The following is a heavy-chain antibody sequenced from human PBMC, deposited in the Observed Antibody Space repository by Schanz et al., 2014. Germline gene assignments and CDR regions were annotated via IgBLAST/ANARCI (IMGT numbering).Heavy chain of an antibody. V-gene: IGHV3-23*04. CDR2: LSEGGGGT. CDR3: ARNRGSGGQNWYFDL. J-gene: IGHJ2*01. Sequence: EVQLVESGGGLVQPGGSLRLSCAASGFTLSNYAMSWVRQAPGKGLEWVSALSEGGGGTHYADSVRGRFTISRDNAKNSLYLQMNSLRAEDTAVYYCARNRGSGGQNWYFDLWGRGTLVTVSS. D-gene: IGHD1-26*01. CDR1: GFTLSNYA.